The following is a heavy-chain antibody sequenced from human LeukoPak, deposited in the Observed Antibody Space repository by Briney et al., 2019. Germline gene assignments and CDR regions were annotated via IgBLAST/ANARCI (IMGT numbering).Heavy chain of an antibody. CDR1: GGSFSGYY. V-gene: IGHV4-34*01. CDR2: INHSGST. CDR3: ARGRWSSGWYCAFDI. J-gene: IGHJ3*02. D-gene: IGHD6-19*01. Sequence: PSETLSLTCAVYGGSFSGYYWSWIRQPPGKGLEWIGEINHSGSTNYNPSLKSRVTISVDTSKNQFSLKLSSVTAADTAVYYCARGRWSSGWYCAFDIWGQGTMVTVSS.